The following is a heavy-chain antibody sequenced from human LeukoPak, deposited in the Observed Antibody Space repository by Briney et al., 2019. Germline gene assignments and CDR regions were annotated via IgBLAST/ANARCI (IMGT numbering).Heavy chain of an antibody. CDR1: GFTFSSYG. J-gene: IGHJ4*02. D-gene: IGHD1-26*01. V-gene: IGHV3-30*18. CDR2: ISYDGSNK. Sequence: PGRSLRLSCAASGFTFSSYGMHWVRQAPGKGLEWVAVISYDGSNKYYADSVKGRFTISRDNSKNTLYLQMNSLRAEDTAAYYCAKGELPYGNWGQGTLVTVSS. CDR3: AKGELPYGN.